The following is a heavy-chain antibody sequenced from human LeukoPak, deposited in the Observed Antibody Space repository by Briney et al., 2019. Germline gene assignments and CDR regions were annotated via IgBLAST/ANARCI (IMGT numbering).Heavy chain of an antibody. D-gene: IGHD2-15*01. V-gene: IGHV4-59*01. CDR3: ARMVDRDFDY. J-gene: IGHJ4*02. CDR2: IYYSGST. Sequence: SETLSLTCTVSGGSISSYYWSWIRQPPGKGLEWIGYIYYSGSTNYNPSLKSRVTISVDTSENQFSLKLSSVTAADTAVYYCARMVDRDFDYWGQGTLVTVSS. CDR1: GGSISSYY.